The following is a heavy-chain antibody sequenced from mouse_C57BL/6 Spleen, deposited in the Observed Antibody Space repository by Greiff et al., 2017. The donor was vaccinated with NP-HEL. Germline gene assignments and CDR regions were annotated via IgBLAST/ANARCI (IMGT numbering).Heavy chain of an antibody. V-gene: IGHV1-5*01. D-gene: IGHD2-2*01. CDR1: GYTFTSYW. CDR2: IYPGNSDP. Sequence: EVQLQQSGTVLARPGASVKLSCKTSGYTFTSYWMHWVKQRPGQGLEWIGAIYPGNSDPSYNQTFTGKAKLTAVTSASTAYMELSSLTNEDSAVYYCTSGTMVTTNWFAYWGQGTLVTGSA. J-gene: IGHJ3*01. CDR3: TSGTMVTTNWFAY.